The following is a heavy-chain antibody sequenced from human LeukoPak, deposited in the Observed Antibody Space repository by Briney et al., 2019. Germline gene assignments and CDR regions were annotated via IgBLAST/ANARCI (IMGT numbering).Heavy chain of an antibody. Sequence: GGSLRLSCAASGFTFSSYAMHWVRQAPGKGLEWVAVISYDGSNKYYADSVKGRFTISRDNSKNTLYLQLNSLRAEDTAVYYCARPDSVGWSGNDAFDLWGQGTMVTVS. CDR1: GFTFSSYA. CDR2: ISYDGSNK. J-gene: IGHJ3*01. CDR3: ARPDSVGWSGNDAFDL. V-gene: IGHV3-30-3*01. D-gene: IGHD2-15*01.